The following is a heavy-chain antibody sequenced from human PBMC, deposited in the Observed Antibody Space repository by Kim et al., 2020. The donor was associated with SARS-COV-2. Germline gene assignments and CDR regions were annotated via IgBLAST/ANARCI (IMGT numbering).Heavy chain of an antibody. D-gene: IGHD7-27*01. Sequence: YAQQCQGRVTMTRYTSTSTVYMELSSLRSEDTAVYYCASPSTGDPTYFDYWGQGTLVTVSS. J-gene: IGHJ4*02. CDR3: ASPSTGDPTYFDY. V-gene: IGHV1-46*01.